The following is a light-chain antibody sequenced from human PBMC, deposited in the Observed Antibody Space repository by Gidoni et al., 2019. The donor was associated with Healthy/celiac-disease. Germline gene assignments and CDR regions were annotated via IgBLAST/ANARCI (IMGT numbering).Light chain of an antibody. CDR1: ALPKQY. Sequence: SYELTQPPSVSVSPGQTARITCSGDALPKQYAYWYQQKPGQAPVLVIYKDSERPSGIPERFSGSSSGTTVTLTISGVQAEDEADYYCQSADSSGTYPREVFGGGTKLTVL. V-gene: IGLV3-25*03. CDR2: KDS. CDR3: QSADSSGTYPREV. J-gene: IGLJ2*01.